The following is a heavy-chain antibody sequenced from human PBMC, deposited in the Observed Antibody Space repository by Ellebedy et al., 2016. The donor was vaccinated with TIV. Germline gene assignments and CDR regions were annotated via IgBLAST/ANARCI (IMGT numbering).Heavy chain of an antibody. D-gene: IGHD6-19*01. V-gene: IGHV1-46*04. CDR3: ARARRSSWLHTPDY. CDR1: GYTFTSYY. Sequence: AALVKVSCKASGYTFTSYYIHWMRHAPGQGLEWMGIINPSGGSTTYAQQLQGRVTMTRDTSTSTVYMELSSLRSEDTAVYYCARARRSSWLHTPDYWGQGTLVTVSS. CDR2: INPSGGST. J-gene: IGHJ4*02.